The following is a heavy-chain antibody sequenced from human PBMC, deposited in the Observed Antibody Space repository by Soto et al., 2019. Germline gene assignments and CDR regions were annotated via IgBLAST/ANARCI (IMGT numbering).Heavy chain of an antibody. CDR2: IYYTGST. D-gene: IGHD4-17*01. V-gene: IGHV4-59*01. CDR1: GGSMSSNY. Sequence: ASETLSLTCTVSGGSMSSNYWTWIRQSPGKGLEWIGYIYYTGSTKYNPSLKSRVTISLDTSKNQFSLRLTSVTSADTAVYYCARGGSYGDFFDYWGQGAQVTVPS. J-gene: IGHJ4*02. CDR3: ARGGSYGDFFDY.